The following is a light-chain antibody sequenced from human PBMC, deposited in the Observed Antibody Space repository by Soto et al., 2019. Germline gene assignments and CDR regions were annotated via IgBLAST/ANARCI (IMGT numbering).Light chain of an antibody. V-gene: IGKV3-20*01. J-gene: IGKJ4*01. CDR2: GAS. CDR3: QQYHTSPVT. CDR1: QSVSSNY. Sequence: EIVLTQSPGTLSLSPGERATLSCRASQSVSSNYLAWYQQKPGQAPRLLIYGASSRDTGIPDRFSGSGSGTDFTLTISRLEPEDFAVYYCQQYHTSPVTFGGGTKVEIK.